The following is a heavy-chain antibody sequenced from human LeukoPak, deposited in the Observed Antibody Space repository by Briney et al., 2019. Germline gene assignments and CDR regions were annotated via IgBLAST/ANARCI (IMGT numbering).Heavy chain of an antibody. CDR2: ITSSGSTI. V-gene: IGHV3-48*03. J-gene: IGHJ3*02. Sequence: GGSLRLSCVVSGFSFSDHQMTWVRQAPGRGLEWVSYITSSGSTIYYADSMKGRFTTSRDNAKNSLYLQMNSLRAEDTAFYYCARVVIQGAGLDALDIWGQGTMVTVSS. D-gene: IGHD1-26*01. CDR3: ARVVIQGAGLDALDI. CDR1: GFSFSDHQ.